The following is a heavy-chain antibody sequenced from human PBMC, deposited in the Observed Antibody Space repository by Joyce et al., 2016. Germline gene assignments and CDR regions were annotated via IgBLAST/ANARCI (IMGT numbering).Heavy chain of an antibody. Sequence: EVQLVESGGGLVQPGTSLRLSCAASGFTFTNHWMDWVRQAPGKGLEWVAHINQDGSVDYYGGSVKGRFTISRDNAKNSVSLQMNSLRGEDTAVYYCARNRGFFAFDFWGQGTMVTVS. CDR3: ARNRGFFAFDF. CDR2: INQDGSVD. CDR1: GFTFTNHW. J-gene: IGHJ3*01. V-gene: IGHV3-7*04. D-gene: IGHD5-12*01.